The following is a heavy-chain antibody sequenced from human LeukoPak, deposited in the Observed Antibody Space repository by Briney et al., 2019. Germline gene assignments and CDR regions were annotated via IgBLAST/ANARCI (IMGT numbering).Heavy chain of an antibody. V-gene: IGHV3-11*05. J-gene: IGHJ4*02. CDR2: ISSSTSYT. CDR1: GFTFSDYY. D-gene: IGHD3-10*01. Sequence: GGSLRLSCAASGFTFSDYYMSWIRQAPGKGLEWVSYISSSTSYTYYADSVKGRFTISRDNAKNSLYLQMNSLRAEDTAVYYCARVYGYYGSGNYYLDYWGRGTLVTVSS. CDR3: ARVYGYYGSGNYYLDY.